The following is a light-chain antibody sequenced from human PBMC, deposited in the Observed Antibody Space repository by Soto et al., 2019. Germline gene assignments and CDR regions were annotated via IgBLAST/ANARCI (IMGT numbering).Light chain of an antibody. V-gene: IGKV1-39*01. J-gene: IGKJ1*01. CDR2: AAS. CDR1: QNINSY. Sequence: DIQMTQSPSSLSVSVGDRVAITCRASQNINSYLNWYQQKPGKAPKLLIFAASSLQSGVPSRCSGSGSATDFTLTISSLQPEDFATYYCQQSYSTPRTFGQGTKVDIK. CDR3: QQSYSTPRT.